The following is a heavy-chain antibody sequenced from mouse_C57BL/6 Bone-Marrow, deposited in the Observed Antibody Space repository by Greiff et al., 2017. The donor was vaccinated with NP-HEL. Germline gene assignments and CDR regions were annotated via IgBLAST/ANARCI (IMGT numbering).Heavy chain of an antibody. CDR2: ISSGGSYT. D-gene: IGHD1-1*01. CDR1: GFTFSSYG. Sequence: EVMLVESGGDLVKPGGSLKLSCAASGFTFSSYGMSWVRQTPDKRLEWVATISSGGSYTYYPDSVKGRFTISRDNAKNTLYLQMSSLKSEDTAMYYCARRGYYYGSSYNPFAYWGQGTLVTVSA. V-gene: IGHV5-6*02. CDR3: ARRGYYYGSSYNPFAY. J-gene: IGHJ3*01.